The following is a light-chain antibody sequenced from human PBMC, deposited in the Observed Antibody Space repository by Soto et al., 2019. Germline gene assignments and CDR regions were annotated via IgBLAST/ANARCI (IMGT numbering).Light chain of an antibody. Sequence: RRILNLTPGERATLSCRASQSVNSRYIAWYQVKPGQAPRLLIYEASSRATGIPDRFSGGGSGTDFTLSISKVEPEDFAVFYCRHYASLPITFGQGTRLEIK. J-gene: IGKJ5*01. CDR3: RHYASLPIT. CDR2: EAS. V-gene: IGKV3-20*01. CDR1: QSVNSRY.